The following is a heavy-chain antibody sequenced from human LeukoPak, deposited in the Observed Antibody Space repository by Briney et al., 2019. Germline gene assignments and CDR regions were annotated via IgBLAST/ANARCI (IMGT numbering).Heavy chain of an antibody. D-gene: IGHD1-1*01. CDR1: GGSISSGNW. CDR3: ATDGTDGYNLGH. Sequence: SETLSLTCAVSGGSISSGNWWSWVRQPPGKGLEWLGEIHHSGRTNYNPSLKSRVIMSVDNFKNHLSLRLSSETAADTAVYYCATDGTDGYNLGHWGRGSLVTVSS. V-gene: IGHV4-4*02. J-gene: IGHJ4*02. CDR2: IHHSGRT.